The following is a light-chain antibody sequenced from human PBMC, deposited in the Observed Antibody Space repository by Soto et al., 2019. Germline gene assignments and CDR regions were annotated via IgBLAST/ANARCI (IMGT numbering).Light chain of an antibody. CDR3: QSYDSSLSGYV. Sequence: QSVLTQPPSVSGAPGQRVTISCTGSSSDIGAGYDVHWYQQLPGRAPKLLIYANTNRPSGVPDRFSGSKSGTSASLAITGLQAEDEADYFCQSYDSSLSGYVFGTGTKVTVL. V-gene: IGLV1-40*01. CDR1: SSDIGAGYD. J-gene: IGLJ1*01. CDR2: ANT.